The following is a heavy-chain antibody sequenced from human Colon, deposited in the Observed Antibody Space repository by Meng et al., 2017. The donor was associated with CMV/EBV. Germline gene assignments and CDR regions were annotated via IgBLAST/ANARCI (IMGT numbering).Heavy chain of an antibody. Sequence: GESLKISCAASGFIFNNYEVNWVRQAPGKGLEWVAYISRSGDIIDYADSVKGRFTVSRDNANNSLFVQMNSLRGEDTGVYYCARIMFCDDTSCYSHYGMDVWGQGTTVTVSS. J-gene: IGHJ6*02. CDR3: ARIMFCDDTSCYSHYGMDV. CDR1: GFIFNNYE. V-gene: IGHV3-48*03. D-gene: IGHD2-2*02. CDR2: ISRSGDII.